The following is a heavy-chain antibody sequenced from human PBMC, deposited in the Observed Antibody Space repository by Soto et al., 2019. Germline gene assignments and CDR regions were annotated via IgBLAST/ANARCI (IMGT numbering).Heavy chain of an antibody. J-gene: IGHJ3*02. CDR1: GYSFTSYW. V-gene: IGHV5-51*01. Sequence: GESLKISCKGSGYSFTSYWIGWVRQMPGKGLEWMGIIYPGDSDTRYSPSFQGQVTISADKSISTAYLQWSSLKASDTAMYYCARQGIYYDFWGVYYAFDILGQGTMVTVSS. CDR2: IYPGDSDT. D-gene: IGHD3-3*01. CDR3: ARQGIYYDFWGVYYAFDI.